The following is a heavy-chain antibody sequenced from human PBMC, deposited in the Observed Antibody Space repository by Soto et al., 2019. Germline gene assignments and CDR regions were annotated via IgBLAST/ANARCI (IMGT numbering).Heavy chain of an antibody. CDR3: AKEKGVLRFLEWKYDAFDI. Sequence: EVQLLESGGGLVQPGGSLRLSCAASGFTFSSYAMSWVRQAPGKGLVWVSAISGSGGSTYYADSVKGRFTISRDNSKNTLYLQMNSLRAEDTAVYYCAKEKGVLRFLEWKYDAFDIWGQGTMVTVSS. CDR1: GFTFSSYA. J-gene: IGHJ3*02. V-gene: IGHV3-23*01. D-gene: IGHD3-3*01. CDR2: ISGSGGST.